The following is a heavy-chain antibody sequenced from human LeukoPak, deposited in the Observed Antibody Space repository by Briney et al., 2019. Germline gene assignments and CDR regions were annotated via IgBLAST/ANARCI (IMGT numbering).Heavy chain of an antibody. D-gene: IGHD4/OR15-4a*01. Sequence: ASVKVSCKASGYTFTSYYMHWVQQAPGQGLEWMGWINPNSGGTNYAQKFQGRVTMTRDTSISTAYMELSRLRSDDTAVYYCARDEGWLTIRYYFDYWGQGTLVTVSS. CDR3: ARDEGWLTIRYYFDY. V-gene: IGHV1-2*02. CDR2: INPNSGGT. CDR1: GYTFTSYY. J-gene: IGHJ4*02.